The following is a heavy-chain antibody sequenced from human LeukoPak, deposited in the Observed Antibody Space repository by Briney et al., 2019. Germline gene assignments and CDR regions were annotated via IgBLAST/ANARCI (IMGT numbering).Heavy chain of an antibody. CDR3: ARAGGSYFDY. CDR2: TYTSGST. J-gene: IGHJ4*02. V-gene: IGHV4-61*02. D-gene: IGHD1-26*01. CDR1: GGSISSGSYY. Sequence: PSETLSLTCTVSGGSISSGSYYWSWIRQPAGKGLEWIGRTYTSGSTNYNPSLKSRVTISVDTSKNQFSLKLSSVTAADTAVYYCARAGGSYFDYWGQGTLVTVSS.